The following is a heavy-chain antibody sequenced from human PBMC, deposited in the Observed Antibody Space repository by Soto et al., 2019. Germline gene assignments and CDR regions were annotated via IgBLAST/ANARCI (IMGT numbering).Heavy chain of an antibody. D-gene: IGHD3-10*01. V-gene: IGHV4-34*01. CDR2: INHSGST. J-gene: IGHJ4*02. Sequence: QVQLQQWGAGLLKPSETLSLTCAVYGGSFSGYYWSWIRQPPGKGLEWIGEINHSGSTNYNPSLKRRVTISVDPYKHQFSLKLSAVTAADTAVYYCARGARGFFPYFDYWGQGTLVTVSS. CDR1: GGSFSGYY. CDR3: ARGARGFFPYFDY.